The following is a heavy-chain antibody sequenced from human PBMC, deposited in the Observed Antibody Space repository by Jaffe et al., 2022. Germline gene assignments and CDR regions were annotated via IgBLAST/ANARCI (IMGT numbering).Heavy chain of an antibody. Sequence: QVQLQESGPGLVKPSQTLSLTCTVSGGSISSGSYYWSWIRQPAGKGLEWIGRIYTSGSTNYNPSLKSRVTISVDTSKNQFSLKLSSVTAADTAVYYCARGYGGDHFDYWGQGTLVTVSS. V-gene: IGHV4-61*02. CDR2: IYTSGST. CDR3: ARGYGGDHFDY. J-gene: IGHJ4*02. D-gene: IGHD2-21*01. CDR1: GGSISSGSYY.